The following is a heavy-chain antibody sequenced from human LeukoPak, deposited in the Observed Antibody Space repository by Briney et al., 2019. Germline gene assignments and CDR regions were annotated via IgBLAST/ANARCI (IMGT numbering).Heavy chain of an antibody. CDR3: ARDPASCGGDCYTYDAFDI. J-gene: IGHJ3*02. CDR1: GFTFSSYS. Sequence: GGSLRLSCAASGFTFSSYSMNWVRQAPGKGLEWVSSISSSSSYIYYADSVKGRFTISRDNAKNSLYLQMNSLRAEDTAVYYCARDPASCGGDCYTYDAFDIWGQGTMVTVSS. V-gene: IGHV3-21*01. D-gene: IGHD2-21*02. CDR2: ISSSSSYI.